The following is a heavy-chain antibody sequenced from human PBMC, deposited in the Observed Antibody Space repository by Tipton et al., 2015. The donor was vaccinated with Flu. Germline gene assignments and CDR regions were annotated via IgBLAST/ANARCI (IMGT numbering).Heavy chain of an antibody. CDR2: IYTIGIT. Sequence: TLSLTCTVAGASVSSGDYFWSWIRQPAGKGLEWIGRIYTIGITNYNPSLKSRVTISVDTSKNQFFLKLRSVTAADTAVYYCGRELVDYVWGRDSVPESFDMWGQGTMVTVSS. CDR3: GRELVDYVWGRDSVPESFDM. J-gene: IGHJ3*02. D-gene: IGHD3-16*01. CDR1: GASVSSGDYF. V-gene: IGHV4-61*02.